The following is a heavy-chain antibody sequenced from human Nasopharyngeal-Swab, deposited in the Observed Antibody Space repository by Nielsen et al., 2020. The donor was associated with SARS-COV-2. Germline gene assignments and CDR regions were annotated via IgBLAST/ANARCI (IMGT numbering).Heavy chain of an antibody. V-gene: IGHV1-69*04. Sequence: SVKVSCKASGGTFSSYAISWVRQAPGQGLEWMGRIIPILGIANYAQKFQGRVTITADKSTSTAYTELSSLRSEDTAVYYCARSSSWYYGMDVWGQGTTVTVSS. CDR2: IIPILGIA. J-gene: IGHJ6*02. CDR1: GGTFSSYA. CDR3: ARSSSWYYGMDV. D-gene: IGHD6-6*01.